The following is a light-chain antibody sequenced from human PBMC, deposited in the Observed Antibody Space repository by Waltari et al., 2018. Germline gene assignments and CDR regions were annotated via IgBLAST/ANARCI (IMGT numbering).Light chain of an antibody. Sequence: EIVLTQSPGTLSLSPGERATLSCRASQSVSGSYLAWYQQKPGQAPRLLIYGASRRATGIPDRFSGSGSGTDFTLTISRLEAEDFAVYHCQQYGRSPLTFGGGTKVEIK. CDR3: QQYGRSPLT. CDR2: GAS. CDR1: QSVSGSY. V-gene: IGKV3-20*01. J-gene: IGKJ4*01.